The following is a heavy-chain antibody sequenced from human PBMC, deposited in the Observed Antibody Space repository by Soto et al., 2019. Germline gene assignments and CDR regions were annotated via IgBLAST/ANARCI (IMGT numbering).Heavy chain of an antibody. CDR3: AREMGACSDSSCYPGPYDS. J-gene: IGHJ5*02. Sequence: GGSLRLSCAASGFTFSSYWMHWVRQAPGKGLVWVSRINSDGSSTSYADSVKGRFTISRDNAKNTLYLQMNSLRAEDTAVYYCAREMGACSDSSCYPGPYDSWGQGTLVTVSS. CDR2: INSDGSST. CDR1: GFTFSSYW. V-gene: IGHV3-74*01. D-gene: IGHD3-16*01.